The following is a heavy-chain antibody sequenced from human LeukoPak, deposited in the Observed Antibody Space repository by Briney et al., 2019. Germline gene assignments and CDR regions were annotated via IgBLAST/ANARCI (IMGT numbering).Heavy chain of an antibody. CDR3: ARDLGYCSGGSCFFDY. D-gene: IGHD2-15*01. Sequence: GGSLRLSCAASGFTFSSYSTNWVSQAPGKGLEWVSLISSSSRYIYYADSLKGRFTISRDNAKNSLYLQMNSLRAEDTAVYYCARDLGYCSGGSCFFDYWGQGTLVTVSS. V-gene: IGHV3-21*01. CDR1: GFTFSSYS. CDR2: ISSSSRYI. J-gene: IGHJ4*02.